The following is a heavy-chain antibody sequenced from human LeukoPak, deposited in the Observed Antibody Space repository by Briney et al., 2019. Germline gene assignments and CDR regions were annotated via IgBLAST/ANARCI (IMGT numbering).Heavy chain of an antibody. J-gene: IGHJ4*02. CDR1: GGSISSYY. D-gene: IGHD4-17*01. CDR3: ARDNYGDFYFDY. CDR2: IYYSGST. Sequence: PETLSLTCTVSGGSISSYYWSWIRQPPGKGLEWIGYIYYSGSTDYNPSLKSRVTISVDTSKNQFSLKLSSVTAADTAVYYCARDNYGDFYFDYWGQGTLVTVSS. V-gene: IGHV4-59*01.